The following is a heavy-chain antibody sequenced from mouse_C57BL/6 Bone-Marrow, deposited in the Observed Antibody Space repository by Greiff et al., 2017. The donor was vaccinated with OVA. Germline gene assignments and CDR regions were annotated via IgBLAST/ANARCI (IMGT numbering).Heavy chain of an antibody. CDR3: ARLGYQAWFAY. Sequence: QVQLQQPGAELVRPGSSVKLSCKASGYTFTSYWMHWVKQRPIQGLEWIGNIDPSDSEPHYNQKFKDKATLTVDKSSSTAYMQLSSLTSEDSAVYYFARLGYQAWFAYWGQGTLVTVSA. D-gene: IGHD3-1*01. J-gene: IGHJ3*01. V-gene: IGHV1-52*01. CDR1: GYTFTSYW. CDR2: IDPSDSEP.